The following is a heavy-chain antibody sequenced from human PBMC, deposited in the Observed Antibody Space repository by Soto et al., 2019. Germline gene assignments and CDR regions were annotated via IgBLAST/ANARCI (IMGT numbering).Heavy chain of an antibody. CDR1: GGSISSYY. D-gene: IGHD2-15*01. CDR3: AREGYCSGGSCYPYFDY. V-gene: IGHV4-59*01. Sequence: QVQLQESGPGLVKPSETLSLTCTVSGGSISSYYWSWIRQPPGKGLEWIGYIYYSGSTNYNPSLKSRVTIQVDTSKNQFSLKLSSVSAADTDVYYCAREGYCSGGSCYPYFDYWGQGTLVTVSS. J-gene: IGHJ4*02. CDR2: IYYSGST.